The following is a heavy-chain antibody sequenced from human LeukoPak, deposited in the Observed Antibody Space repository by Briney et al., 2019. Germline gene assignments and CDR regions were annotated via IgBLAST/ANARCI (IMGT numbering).Heavy chain of an antibody. J-gene: IGHJ5*02. CDR3: ARTDAPPGDGYTFSP. CDR2: ISSSGSYM. D-gene: IGHD2/OR15-2a*01. Sequence: GGSLRLSCAASGFTFSDYSMNWVRQAPGKGLEWVSSISSSGSYMFYADSVEGRFTISRDNAKDSLFLQMNSLRTEDTTVYYCARTDAPPGDGYTFSPGGQGTLVSATS. V-gene: IGHV3-21*01. CDR1: GFTFSDYS.